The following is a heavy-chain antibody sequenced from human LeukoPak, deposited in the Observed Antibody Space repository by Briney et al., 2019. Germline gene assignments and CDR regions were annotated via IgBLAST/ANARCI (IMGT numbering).Heavy chain of an antibody. CDR2: IYYSGST. CDR3: ARHGIYYGLGSSYGLPNWFDP. Sequence: SETLSLTCTVSGGSISSSNYYWGWIRQPPGKGLEWIGNIYYSGSTYYNPSFKSRLTISVDTSKNQFSLKLSSVTAADTAVYYCARHGIYYGLGSSYGLPNWFDPWGQGTLVTVSS. J-gene: IGHJ5*02. V-gene: IGHV4-39*01. CDR1: GGSISSSNYY. D-gene: IGHD3-10*01.